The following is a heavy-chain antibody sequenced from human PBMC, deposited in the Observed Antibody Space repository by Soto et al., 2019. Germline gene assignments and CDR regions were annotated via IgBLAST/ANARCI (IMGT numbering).Heavy chain of an antibody. D-gene: IGHD6-19*01. CDR1: GFTFSSYA. Sequence: GVSLRLSCEGSGFTFSSYAVIWVRQSPGKGLEWVSLISGSGGNTYYADAVKGRFTISRDNSKNTLYLQMTSLRAEETAVYYCAKVAAVAGTSRWFVHWGQGILVTGSS. J-gene: IGHJ5*02. CDR3: AKVAAVAGTSRWFVH. CDR2: ISGSGGNT. V-gene: IGHV3-23*01.